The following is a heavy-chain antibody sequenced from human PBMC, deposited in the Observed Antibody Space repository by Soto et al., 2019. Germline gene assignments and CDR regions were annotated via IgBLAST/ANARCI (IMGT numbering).Heavy chain of an antibody. CDR2: IFHSGST. Sequence: SETLSLTCTFSGGSISKYYWNWIRQPPGKGLEWIGYIFHSGSTNYNPSLESRVTISVDTSKNQVSLKLNSVTAADTAVYYCARHRYSYGVYYFDYWGQGTLVTV. CDR1: GGSISKYY. V-gene: IGHV4-59*08. D-gene: IGHD5-18*01. CDR3: ARHRYSYGVYYFDY. J-gene: IGHJ4*02.